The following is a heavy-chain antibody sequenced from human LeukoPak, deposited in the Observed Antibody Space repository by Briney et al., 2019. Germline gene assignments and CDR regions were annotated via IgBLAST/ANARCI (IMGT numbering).Heavy chain of an antibody. CDR2: ISYDGSNK. J-gene: IGHJ4*02. Sequence: GGTLRLSCAASGVTFRSYGMHWVRQAPGKGLESVAVISYDGSNKYYADSVKGRFTISRDNSKNTLYLQMNSLRAEDTAVYYCARSFFVVVTATLGYWGQGTLVTVSS. CDR1: GVTFRSYG. V-gene: IGHV3-30-3*01. CDR3: ARSFFVVVTATLGY. D-gene: IGHD2-21*02.